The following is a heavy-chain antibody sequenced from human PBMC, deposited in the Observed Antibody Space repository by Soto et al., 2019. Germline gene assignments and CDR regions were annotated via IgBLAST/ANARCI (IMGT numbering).Heavy chain of an antibody. J-gene: IGHJ5*02. CDR2: LDGSGGRT. CDR3: AREVSSDDKSFSRGWFDP. CDR1: GFTFSSAA. D-gene: IGHD3-22*01. V-gene: IGHV3-23*01. Sequence: GGSLRLSCAASGFTFSSAAMSWVRQAPGRGLEWVSTLDGSGGRTYYAGFVKGRFTISRDNSKNTLYLQMNSLTVEDTADYCAREVSSDDKSFSRGWFDPWGQGTPVTVSS.